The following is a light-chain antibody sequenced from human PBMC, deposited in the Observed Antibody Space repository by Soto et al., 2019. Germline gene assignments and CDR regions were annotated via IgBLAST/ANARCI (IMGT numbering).Light chain of an antibody. CDR1: SSNIGNNY. Sequence: QSVLTQPPSVSAAPGQKVTISCSGSSSNIGNNYVSWYQQLPGTAPKFLIYENNRRPSGTPDRFSGSKSGTSATLGITGLQTGDEADYYCGTWDGSLNAWVFGGGTQLTVL. CDR2: ENN. V-gene: IGLV1-51*02. CDR3: GTWDGSLNAWV. J-gene: IGLJ7*01.